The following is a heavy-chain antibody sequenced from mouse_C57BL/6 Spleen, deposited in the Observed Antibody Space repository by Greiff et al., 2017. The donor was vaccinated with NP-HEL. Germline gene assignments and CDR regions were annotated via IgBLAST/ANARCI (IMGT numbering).Heavy chain of an antibody. V-gene: IGHV3-6*01. J-gene: IGHJ3*01. CDR2: ISYDGSN. Sequence: EVQLQESGPGLVKPSQSLSLTCSVTGYSITSGYYWNWIRQFPGNKLEWMGYISYDGSNNYNPSFKNRISITRDTSKNQFFLKLNSVTTEDTATYYCARDGDYYGSSTGFAYWGQGTLVTVSA. D-gene: IGHD1-1*01. CDR1: GYSITSGYY. CDR3: ARDGDYYGSSTGFAY.